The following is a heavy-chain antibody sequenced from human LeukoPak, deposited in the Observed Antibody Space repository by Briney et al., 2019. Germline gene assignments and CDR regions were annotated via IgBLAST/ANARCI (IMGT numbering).Heavy chain of an antibody. CDR1: GGSFSGYY. CDR3: AREKYYYDSSGSWIFDP. Sequence: SETLSLTCAVYGGSFSGYYWSWIRQPPGKGLEWIGEINHSGSTNYNPSLKSRVTISVDKSKNQFSLKLSSVTAADTAVYYCAREKYYYDSSGSWIFDPWGQGTLVTVSS. CDR2: INHSGST. J-gene: IGHJ5*02. V-gene: IGHV4-34*01. D-gene: IGHD3-22*01.